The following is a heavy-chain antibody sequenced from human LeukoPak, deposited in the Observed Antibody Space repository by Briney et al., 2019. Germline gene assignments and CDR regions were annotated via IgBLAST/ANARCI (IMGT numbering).Heavy chain of an antibody. D-gene: IGHD3-22*01. CDR3: AKKGDSSGYYYYFDN. Sequence: GGSLRLSCAASGFTVSSNYMTWVRQAPGKGLEWVSGISGSGGSTYYADSVKGRFTISRDKSKNTLFLQMNFLRAEDTAVYYCAKKGDSSGYYYYFDNWGQGTLVTVSS. CDR1: GFTVSSNY. V-gene: IGHV3-23*01. J-gene: IGHJ4*02. CDR2: ISGSGGST.